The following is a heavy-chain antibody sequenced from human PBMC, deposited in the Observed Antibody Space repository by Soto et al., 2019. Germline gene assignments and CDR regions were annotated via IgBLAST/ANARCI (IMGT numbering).Heavy chain of an antibody. CDR3: ARSGAGYSGYDFNY. J-gene: IGHJ4*02. D-gene: IGHD5-12*01. V-gene: IGHV1-69*13. Sequence: SLKVSCNASGGTFSSCAISWVRQAPGQGLEWMGGIIPIFGTANYAQKFQGRVTITADESTSTAYMELSSLRSEDTAVYYCARSGAGYSGYDFNYWGQGTLVTVYS. CDR2: IIPIFGTA. CDR1: GGTFSSCA.